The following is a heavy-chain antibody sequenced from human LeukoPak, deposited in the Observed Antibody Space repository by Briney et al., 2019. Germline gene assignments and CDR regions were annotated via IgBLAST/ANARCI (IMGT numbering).Heavy chain of an antibody. V-gene: IGHV3-23*01. CDR2: ISISGGTT. CDR3: ANEIRPNDY. J-gene: IGHJ4*02. CDR1: GFAFSNHA. D-gene: IGHD4-17*01. Sequence: GGSLRLSCTASGFAFSNHAMSWVRQAPGKGLEWVSSISISGGTTYYADSVKGRFTISRENSKSTLYLQMNSLRADDTAVYYCANEIRPNDYWGQGTLVTVSS.